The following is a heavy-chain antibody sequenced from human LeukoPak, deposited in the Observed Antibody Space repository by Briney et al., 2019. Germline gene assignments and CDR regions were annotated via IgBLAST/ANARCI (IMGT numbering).Heavy chain of an antibody. V-gene: IGHV3-23*01. Sequence: GGSLRLSCAASGFTLSTFAMRWVRQAPGEGREWVSGIIGRDGTTHYADSVKGRFTISRDSSKNTLYVQMNSLRAEDTAVYYCAKAGDDYYQRLDYWGQGTLVTVSS. D-gene: IGHD5-24*01. CDR1: GFTLSTFA. CDR2: IIGRDGTT. J-gene: IGHJ4*02. CDR3: AKAGDDYYQRLDY.